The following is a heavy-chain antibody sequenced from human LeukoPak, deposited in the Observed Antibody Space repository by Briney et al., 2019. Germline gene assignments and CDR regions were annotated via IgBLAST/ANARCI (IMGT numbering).Heavy chain of an antibody. CDR3: ARAYGDLDAFDI. CDR2: IYYSGST. V-gene: IGHV4-59*01. J-gene: IGHJ3*02. D-gene: IGHD4-17*01. CDR1: GAFSSNYY. Sequence: SETLSLTCTVSGAFSSNYYWSWIRQPPGKGLEWIGYIYYSGSTNYNPSLKSRVTISVDTSKNQFSLKLSSVTAADTAVYYCARAYGDLDAFDIWGQGTMVTVSS.